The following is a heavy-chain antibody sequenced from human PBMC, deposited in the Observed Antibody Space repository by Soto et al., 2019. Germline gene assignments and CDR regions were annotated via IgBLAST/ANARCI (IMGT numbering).Heavy chain of an antibody. V-gene: IGHV5-51*03. CDR3: ARSPRSSPYFDY. J-gene: IGHJ4*02. CDR1: GYTFSNFW. Sequence: GRSLKISXQCSGYTFSNFWIGWVRQLPGKGLEWMGIIYPGDHETRYSPSFHGKVTISADKSINTAYLQWNSLEASDTAFYFCARSPRSSPYFDYWGQGALVTVSS. D-gene: IGHD6-13*01. CDR2: IYPGDHET.